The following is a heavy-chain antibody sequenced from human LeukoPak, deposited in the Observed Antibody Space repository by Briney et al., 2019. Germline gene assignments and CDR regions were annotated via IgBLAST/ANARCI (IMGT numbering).Heavy chain of an antibody. CDR3: ASSGYSYGYSYMDV. Sequence: PGGSLRLSCAASGFTVSSNYMSWVRQARGKWLEWVSVIYSGGSTYYADSVKGRFTISRDNSKNTLYLQMNSLRAEDTAVYYCASSGYSYGYSYMDVWGKGTTVTVSS. D-gene: IGHD5-18*01. CDR1: GFTVSSNY. V-gene: IGHV3-66*02. CDR2: IYSGGST. J-gene: IGHJ6*03.